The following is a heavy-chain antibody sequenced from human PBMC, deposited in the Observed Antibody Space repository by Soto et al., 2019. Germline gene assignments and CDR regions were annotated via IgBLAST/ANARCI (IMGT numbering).Heavy chain of an antibody. D-gene: IGHD1-20*01. J-gene: IGHJ6*02. CDR3: ASWSNWNPLYYDGLDV. CDR1: GGAFNNYA. V-gene: IGHV1-69*06. CDR2: IIPLHNTS. Sequence: QVQLLQSGAEVKKPGSSVKVSCKVSGGAFNNYALNWVRHGPGQGLEWLGGIIPLHNTSNSSLKFLARVTVTADISSTTVYMELNRLTSDDTATYYCASWSNWNPLYYDGLDVWGQGTTVTVSS.